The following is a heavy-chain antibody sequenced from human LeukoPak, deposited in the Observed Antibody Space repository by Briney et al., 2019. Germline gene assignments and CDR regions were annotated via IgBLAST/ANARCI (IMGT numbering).Heavy chain of an antibody. J-gene: IGHJ4*02. CDR3: VTRSGSYYY. V-gene: IGHV3-53*01. D-gene: IGHD1-26*01. Sequence: GGSLRLSCAASGFTVSSNYMSLVRQAPGKRLKWVSVIYNAGDRYYADSVKGRFTISRDSSKNTLYLQVNSLRAEDTAVYYCVTRSGSYYYWGQGILVTVSS. CDR2: IYNAGDR. CDR1: GFTVSSNY.